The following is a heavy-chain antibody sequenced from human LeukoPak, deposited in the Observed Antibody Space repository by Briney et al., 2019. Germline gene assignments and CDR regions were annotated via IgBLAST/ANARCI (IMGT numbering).Heavy chain of an antibody. V-gene: IGHV1-69*13. D-gene: IGHD2-15*01. Sequence: GASVKVSCKAAADTFSIYAISWVRQAPGQGLEWMGGIIPIFGTANYAQKFQGRVTITADESTSTAYMELHSLRSEDKAVSYCARGRMVGSSVFEYWGQGTLVRVS. CDR2: IIPIFGTA. CDR1: ADTFSIYA. CDR3: ARGRMVGSSVFEY. J-gene: IGHJ4*02.